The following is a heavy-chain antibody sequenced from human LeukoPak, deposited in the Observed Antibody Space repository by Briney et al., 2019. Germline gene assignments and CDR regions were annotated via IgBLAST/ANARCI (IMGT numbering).Heavy chain of an antibody. CDR3: ARISGRPGSYGSFDY. CDR1: GGSINDYY. CDR2: INHHEGT. J-gene: IGHJ4*02. Sequence: PSETLSLTCTVSGGSINDYYWNWIRQPPGKGLEWIGYINHHEGTNYNPSLKSRVTISVDTSKNQFSLKMSFLTAVDSAVYYCARISGRPGSYGSFDYWGQGILVTVSS. D-gene: IGHD3-10*01. V-gene: IGHV4-59*01.